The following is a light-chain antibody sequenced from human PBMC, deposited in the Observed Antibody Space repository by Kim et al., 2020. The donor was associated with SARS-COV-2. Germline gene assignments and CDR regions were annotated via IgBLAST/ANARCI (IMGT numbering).Light chain of an antibody. Sequence: DIQMTQSPSSLSASVGDRVTITCRASQSISSYLNWYQQKPGKAPKLLIYAASSLQSGVPSRFSGSGSGTDFTLTISSLQPEDFATYYCQQNYSTPRTFGGGTKVDIK. CDR2: AAS. V-gene: IGKV1-39*01. J-gene: IGKJ4*01. CDR1: QSISSY. CDR3: QQNYSTPRT.